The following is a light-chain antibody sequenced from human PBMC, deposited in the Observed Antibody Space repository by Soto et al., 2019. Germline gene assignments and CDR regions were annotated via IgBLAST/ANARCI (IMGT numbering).Light chain of an antibody. Sequence: IQMTQSPSSLSASIGDRVTISCRMSQGISSYLAWYQQKPGKAPELLIYAASTLQSGVPSRLSGSGYGTDLTITISCMKYEDFATYYCQQYYSSTATFGQGTKVDIK. CDR3: QQYYSSTAT. CDR1: QGISSY. J-gene: IGKJ1*01. V-gene: IGKV1D-8*01. CDR2: AAS.